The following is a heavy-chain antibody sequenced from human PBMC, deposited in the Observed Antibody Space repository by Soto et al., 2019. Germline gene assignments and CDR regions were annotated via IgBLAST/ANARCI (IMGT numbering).Heavy chain of an antibody. Sequence: QVQLVQSGPEVKKPGASVKVSCKASGYTFTDYYMQWVRQAPGQGLEWMGWINPNSGGTNSAPKFQGRVSMTRDTSISTAYLELSSLRSDDTAVYYCAGTGGISSWGQGTLVIGSS. J-gene: IGHJ4*02. D-gene: IGHD1-26*01. V-gene: IGHV1-2*02. CDR3: AGTGGISS. CDR1: GYTFTDYY. CDR2: INPNSGGT.